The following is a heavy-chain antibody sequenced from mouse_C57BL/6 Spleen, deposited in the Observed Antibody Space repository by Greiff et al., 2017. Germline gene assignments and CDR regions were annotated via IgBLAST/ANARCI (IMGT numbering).Heavy chain of an antibody. CDR2: INPNNGGT. CDR1: GYTFTDYN. Sequence: EVQLVESGPELVKPGASVKMSCKASGYTFTDYNMHWVKQSHGKSPEWIGYINPNNGGTSYNQKFKGKATLTVNKSTRTAYMELRSLTSEDSAVYYCARGDDSWFAYWGQGTLVTVSA. D-gene: IGHD2-13*01. J-gene: IGHJ3*01. V-gene: IGHV1-22*01. CDR3: ARGDDSWFAY.